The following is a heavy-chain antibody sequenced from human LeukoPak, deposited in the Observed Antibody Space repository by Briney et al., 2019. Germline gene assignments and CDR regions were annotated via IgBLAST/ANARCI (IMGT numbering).Heavy chain of an antibody. J-gene: IGHJ4*02. V-gene: IGHV5-51*01. D-gene: IGHD3-3*01. CDR2: VYPGDSDT. Sequence: GESLKISCKGSEYSFSNYWIGWVRQMPGKGLEWMGIVYPGDSDTRYSPSFQGQVTISADKSISTAYLQWSSLKASDTAMYYCARRAIFGVVNLWGQGTLVTVSS. CDR1: EYSFSNYW. CDR3: ARRAIFGVVNL.